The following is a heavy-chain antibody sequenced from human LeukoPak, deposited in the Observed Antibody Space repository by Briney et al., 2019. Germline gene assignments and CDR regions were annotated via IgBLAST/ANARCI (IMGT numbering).Heavy chain of an antibody. Sequence: ASVKVSCKASGYTFTSYGISWVRQAPGQGLEWMGWISAYNGNTNYAQKFQGRVTMTRNTSISTAYMELSSLRSEDTAVYYCARGRSGYSDFDYWGQGTLVTVSS. D-gene: IGHD3-22*01. CDR1: GYTFTSYG. J-gene: IGHJ4*02. CDR3: ARGRSGYSDFDY. CDR2: ISAYNGNT. V-gene: IGHV1-18*01.